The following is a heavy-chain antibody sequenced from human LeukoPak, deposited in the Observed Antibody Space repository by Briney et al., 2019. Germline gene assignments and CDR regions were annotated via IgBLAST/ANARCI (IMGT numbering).Heavy chain of an antibody. CDR2: ISGSGGST. CDR3: AKGARGMEMATNFDY. J-gene: IGHJ4*02. V-gene: IGHV3-23*01. D-gene: IGHD5-24*01. Sequence: GGSLRLSCAASGFTFSSYAVSWVRQAPGKGLEWVSAISGSGGSTYYADSVKGRFTISRDNSKNTLYLQMNSLRAEDTAVYYCAKGARGMEMATNFDYWGQGTLVTVSS. CDR1: GFTFSSYA.